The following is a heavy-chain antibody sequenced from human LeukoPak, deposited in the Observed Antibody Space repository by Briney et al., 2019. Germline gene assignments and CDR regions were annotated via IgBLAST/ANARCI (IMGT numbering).Heavy chain of an antibody. V-gene: IGHV3-7*01. CDR2: IKQDGSEK. Sequence: GGSLRLSCAASGFTFSNYWLNWVRQAPGKGLEWVANIKQDGSEKYYVDSVKCRFTISRDNAKNSLYLQMNSLTAEDTAVYYCARGGNPRFFDYWGQGTLVTVSS. CDR3: ARGGNPRFFDY. D-gene: IGHD4-23*01. J-gene: IGHJ4*02. CDR1: GFTFSNYW.